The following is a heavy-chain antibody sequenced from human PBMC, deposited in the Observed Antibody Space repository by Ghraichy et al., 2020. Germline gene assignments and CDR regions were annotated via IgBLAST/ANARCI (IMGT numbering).Heavy chain of an antibody. J-gene: IGHJ4*02. CDR3: ARENSNYLDY. CDR1: GFTFSSYS. D-gene: IGHD4-11*01. V-gene: IGHV3-48*02. CDR2: ISSSSSTI. Sequence: GESLNISCAASGFTFSSYSMNWVRQAPGKGLEWVSYISSSSSTIYYADSVKGRFTISRDNAKNSLYLQMNSLRDEDTAVYYCARENSNYLDYWGQGTLVTVSS.